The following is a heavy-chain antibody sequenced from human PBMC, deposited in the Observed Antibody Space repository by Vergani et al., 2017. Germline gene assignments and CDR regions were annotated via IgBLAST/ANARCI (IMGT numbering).Heavy chain of an antibody. CDR2: ISSGGDYT. V-gene: IGHV3-23*01. Sequence: EAQLLESGGGLVQPGGSLRLPCVASVFPFSSHGLSWVRQTPGKGPEWVSCISSGGDYTYYSDSVKGRFSVSRDNSKNTLYLQINSLRAEDTAVYFCAKIRLVARWAFEIWGRGTMVTVSS. J-gene: IGHJ3*02. CDR1: VFPFSSHG. CDR3: AKIRLVARWAFEI. D-gene: IGHD5-12*01.